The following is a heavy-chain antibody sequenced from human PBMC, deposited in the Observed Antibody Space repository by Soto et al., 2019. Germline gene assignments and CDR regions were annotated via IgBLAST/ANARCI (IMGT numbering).Heavy chain of an antibody. CDR2: INPSGGST. CDR3: AWYDYNGYYFDY. J-gene: IGHJ4*02. CDR1: VYTFSTYY. D-gene: IGHD4-4*01. V-gene: IGHV1-46*01. Sequence: GASVKVSCKASVYTFSTYYMHWVRQAPGQGYEWMGIINPSGGSTTYAQKFQGRVTMTRDTSTTTVYMELSSLKSEDTAVYYCAWYDYNGYYFDYWGQGTLVTVSS.